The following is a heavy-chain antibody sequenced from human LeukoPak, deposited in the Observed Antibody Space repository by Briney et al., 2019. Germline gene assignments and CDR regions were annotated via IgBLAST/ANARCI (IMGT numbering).Heavy chain of an antibody. J-gene: IGHJ6*02. Sequence: SVKVSCKASGGTFSSYAISWVRQAPGQGLEWMGRIIPILGIANYAQKFQGRVTITADKSTSTAYMELSSLRSEDTAVYYCAREVGYYYASGKPYYYGMDVWGQGTTVTVSS. CDR3: AREVGYYYASGKPYYYGMDV. V-gene: IGHV1-69*04. CDR2: IIPILGIA. CDR1: GGTFSSYA. D-gene: IGHD3-10*01.